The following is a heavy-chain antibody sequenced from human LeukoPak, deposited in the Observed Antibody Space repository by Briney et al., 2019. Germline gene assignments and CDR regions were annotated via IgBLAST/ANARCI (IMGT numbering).Heavy chain of an antibody. V-gene: IGHV4-59*01. CDR2: IYYSGST. J-gene: IGHJ4*02. D-gene: IGHD5-12*01. CDR1: GGSISNYY. CDR3: ARRSGRGYDFGY. Sequence: SETLSLTCTVSGGSISNYYWSWIRQPPGKGLEYIGFIYYSGSTKYNPSLKSRVTISIDMSKNQFSLKLSPVTAADTAVYYCARRSGRGYDFGYWGQGTLVTVSS.